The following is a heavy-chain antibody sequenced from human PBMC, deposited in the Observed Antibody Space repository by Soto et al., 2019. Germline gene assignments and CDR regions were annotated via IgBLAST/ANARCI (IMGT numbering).Heavy chain of an antibody. D-gene: IGHD5-18*01. V-gene: IGHV3-23*01. CDR2: ISGSGGST. CDR1: GFTFSSYA. J-gene: IGHJ4*02. Sequence: GGSLRLSCAASGFTFSSYAMSWVRQAPGKGLEWVSAISGSGGSTYYADSVKGRFTISRDNSKNTLYLQMNSLRAEDTAVYYCALRNVDTAMVTVPDYGDYEGGGLFDYWGQGTLVTVSS. CDR3: ALRNVDTAMVTVPDYGDYEGGGLFDY.